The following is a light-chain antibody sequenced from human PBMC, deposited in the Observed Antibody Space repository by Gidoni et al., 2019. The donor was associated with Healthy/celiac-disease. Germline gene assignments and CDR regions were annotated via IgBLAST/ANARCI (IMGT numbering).Light chain of an antibody. J-gene: IGKJ4*01. CDR2: DAS. Sequence: DIQMTQSPSSLSASVGDRVTITCQACQDISNYLNWYQQKPGKAPKRLIYDASNLETGVPSRFSGSGSGTDFTFTISSLQPEDIATYYCQQYDNLPPLTFGGXTKVEIK. V-gene: IGKV1-33*01. CDR1: QDISNY. CDR3: QQYDNLPPLT.